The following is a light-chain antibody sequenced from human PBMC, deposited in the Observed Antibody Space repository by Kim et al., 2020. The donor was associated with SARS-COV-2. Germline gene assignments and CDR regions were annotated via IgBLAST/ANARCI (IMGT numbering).Light chain of an antibody. CDR3: QQYDNLPRT. CDR1: QDISNY. Sequence: DIQMTQSPSSLSASVGDRVTITCQASQDISNYLNWYQQKPGKAPKLLIYDASNLETGVPSRFSGSGSGTDFTFTISSLQPEDIATYYCQQYDNLPRTFGQGTRLWIK. V-gene: IGKV1-33*01. J-gene: IGKJ5*01. CDR2: DAS.